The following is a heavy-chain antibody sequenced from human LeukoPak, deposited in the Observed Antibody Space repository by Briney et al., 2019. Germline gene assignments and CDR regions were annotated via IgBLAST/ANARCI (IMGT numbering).Heavy chain of an antibody. J-gene: IGHJ6*02. CDR1: GFTFSSYD. CDR2: TGTAGDT. Sequence: GGSLRLSCAASGFTFSSYDMHWVRQATGKGLEWVSATGTAGDTYYPGSVKGRFTISRENAKNCLYLQMNSLRAEDTAVYYCAREGDGGPEGMDVWGQGTTVTVSS. D-gene: IGHD4-23*01. V-gene: IGHV3-13*01. CDR3: AREGDGGPEGMDV.